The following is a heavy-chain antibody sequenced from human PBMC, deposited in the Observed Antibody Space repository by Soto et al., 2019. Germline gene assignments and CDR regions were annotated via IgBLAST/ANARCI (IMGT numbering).Heavy chain of an antibody. CDR1: GFTLSSYW. CDR3: ARGQLLKFDAFDM. Sequence: EVQLVESGGGLAQPGGSLRLSCAASGFTLSSYWMSWVRQAPGKGLEWVANIKQDGSEKYYVDSVEGRFTISRDNAKNSLYLQMNSLRADDPAVDYFARGQLLKFDAFDMWGQGTLVTVSS. CDR2: IKQDGSEK. D-gene: IGHD2-2*01. V-gene: IGHV3-7*01. J-gene: IGHJ3*02.